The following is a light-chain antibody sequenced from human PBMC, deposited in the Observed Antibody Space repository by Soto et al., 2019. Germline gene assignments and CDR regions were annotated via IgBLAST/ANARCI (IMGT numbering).Light chain of an antibody. J-gene: IGLJ2*01. CDR1: SSDVGGYNY. Sequence: QSALTQPPSASGSPGQSVTISCTGTSSDVGGYNYVSWYRQHPGKAPKLIIYEVSERPSGVPDRFSGSKSGNTASLTVSGLQTEDEADYYCSSYGGNNNVLFGGGTKVTVL. CDR2: EVS. CDR3: SSYGGNNNVL. V-gene: IGLV2-8*01.